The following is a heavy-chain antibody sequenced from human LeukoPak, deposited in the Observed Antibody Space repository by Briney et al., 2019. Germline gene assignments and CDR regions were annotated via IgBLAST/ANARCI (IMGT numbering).Heavy chain of an antibody. J-gene: IGHJ4*02. CDR3: AREPGGYYDSSGFLDD. CDR1: GFTFSSYW. Sequence: GGSLRLSCAASGFTFSSYWMHWVRQVPGRGLVWVSRINSDGSITDYADSVKGRFTIARDTAQNTLHLQMNSLRVEDTAMYYCAREPGGYYDSSGFLDDWGQGTLVTVSS. V-gene: IGHV3-74*01. CDR2: INSDGSIT. D-gene: IGHD3-22*01.